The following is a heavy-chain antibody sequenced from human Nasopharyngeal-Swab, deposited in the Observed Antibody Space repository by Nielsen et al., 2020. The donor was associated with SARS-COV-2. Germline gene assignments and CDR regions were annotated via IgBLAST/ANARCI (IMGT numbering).Heavy chain of an antibody. CDR2: INNSGGNT. CDR1: GFTFRSYA. Sequence: GGSLRLSCAASGFTFRSYAMSWVRQAPGRGLEWVSTINNSGGNTHYADSVKGHFTISRDNSKNTLYLQMSSLRAEDTAVYYCAKSGYWGQGTLVTVSS. D-gene: IGHD3-10*01. J-gene: IGHJ4*02. CDR3: AKSGY. V-gene: IGHV3-23*01.